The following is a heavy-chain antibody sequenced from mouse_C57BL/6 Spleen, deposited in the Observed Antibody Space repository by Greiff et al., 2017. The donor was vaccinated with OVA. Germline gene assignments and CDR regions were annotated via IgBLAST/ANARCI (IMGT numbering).Heavy chain of an antibody. Sequence: VQLQQPGAELVKPGASVKLSCKASGYTFTSYWMHWVKQRPGRGLEWIGRIDPNSGGTKYNEKFKSKATLTVDKPSSTAYMQLSSLTSKDSAVYYYARGLLGSSFYNAMDYWGQGTSVTVSS. D-gene: IGHD1-1*01. J-gene: IGHJ4*01. CDR2: IDPNSGGT. V-gene: IGHV1-72*01. CDR3: ARGLLGSSFYNAMDY. CDR1: GYTFTSYW.